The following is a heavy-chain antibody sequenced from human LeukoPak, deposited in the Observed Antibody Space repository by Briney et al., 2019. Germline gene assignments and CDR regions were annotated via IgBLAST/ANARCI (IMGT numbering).Heavy chain of an antibody. CDR1: AFTFSSYS. CDR3: ARAGLRLGELFFGY. Sequence: GGSLRLSCAASAFTFSSYSMNWVRQAPGKGLEWVSYISSSSSTIYYADSVKGRFTISRDNSKNTLYLQMNSLRAEDTAVYYCARAGLRLGELFFGYWGQGTLVTVSS. CDR2: ISSSSSTI. J-gene: IGHJ4*02. D-gene: IGHD3-16*01. V-gene: IGHV3-48*01.